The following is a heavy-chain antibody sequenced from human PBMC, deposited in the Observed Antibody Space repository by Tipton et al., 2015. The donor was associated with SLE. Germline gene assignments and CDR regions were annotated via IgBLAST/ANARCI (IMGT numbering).Heavy chain of an antibody. CDR2: IRYDGSNK. Sequence: QVQLVQSGAEVKKPGASVKVSCKASGYTFTGYYMHWVRQAPGQGLEWVAFIRYDGSNKYYADSVKGRFTISRDNSKNTLYLQMNSLRAEDTAVYYCARDSGSFGFDYWGQGTLVTVSS. CDR1: GYTFTGYY. CDR3: ARDSGSFGFDY. J-gene: IGHJ4*02. V-gene: IGHV3-30*02. D-gene: IGHD1-26*01.